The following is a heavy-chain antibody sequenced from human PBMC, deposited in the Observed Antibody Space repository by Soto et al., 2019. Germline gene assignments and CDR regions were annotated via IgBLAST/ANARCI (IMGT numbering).Heavy chain of an antibody. CDR3: AREISGGYRFDY. J-gene: IGHJ4*02. D-gene: IGHD1-26*01. CDR2: MNPNSGTT. CDR1: GYTFTSYD. V-gene: IGHV1-8*01. Sequence: QVQLVQSGAEVKKPGASVKVSFKASGYTFTSYDINWVRQATGQGLEWMGGMNPNSGTTGYAQKFQGRVTRTRNTAITTAYMELSSLISEATAVDYFAREISGGYRFDYWGQGTLVTAS.